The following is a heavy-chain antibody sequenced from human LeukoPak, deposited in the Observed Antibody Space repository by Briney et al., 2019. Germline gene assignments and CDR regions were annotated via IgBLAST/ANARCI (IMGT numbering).Heavy chain of an antibody. CDR2: IRSKANSYAT. J-gene: IGHJ4*02. D-gene: IGHD6-6*01. Sequence: GGSLRLSCAASGFTFSGSAMHWVRQASGKGLEWVGRIRSKANSYATAYAASVKGRFTISRDDSKNTAYLQMNSLKTEDTAVYYCTRHGSIAAHGDYCGQGTLVTVSS. CDR3: TRHGSIAAHGDY. V-gene: IGHV3-73*01. CDR1: GFTFSGSA.